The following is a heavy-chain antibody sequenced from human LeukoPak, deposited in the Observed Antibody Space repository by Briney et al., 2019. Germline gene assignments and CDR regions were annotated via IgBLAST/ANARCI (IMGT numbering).Heavy chain of an antibody. CDR1: GGTFSTYA. CDR3: ASNTKYYEGSGHYVFDF. D-gene: IGHD3-22*01. J-gene: IGHJ4*02. CDR2: IIPILGTA. Sequence: GSSVKVSCKASGGTFSTYAISWVRQAPGQGLEWMGGIIPILGTAKYPQRFQGRGTITADEITSTAYMELSSLTSEDTAVYYCASNTKYYEGSGHYVFDFWGQGTLVSVSS. V-gene: IGHV1-69*01.